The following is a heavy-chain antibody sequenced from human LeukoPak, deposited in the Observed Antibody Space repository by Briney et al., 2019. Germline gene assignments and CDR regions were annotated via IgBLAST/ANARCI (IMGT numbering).Heavy chain of an antibody. Sequence: GGSLRLSCAASGFTFSTYSMNWVRQAPGKGLEWVSSISSSSYIYYADSVKGRFTISRDNAKNSLYLQMNSLRAEDTAVYYCATSSGWQFDYWGQGTLVTVSS. CDR1: GFTFSTYS. V-gene: IGHV3-21*01. CDR2: ISSSSYI. J-gene: IGHJ4*02. CDR3: ATSSGWQFDY. D-gene: IGHD6-19*01.